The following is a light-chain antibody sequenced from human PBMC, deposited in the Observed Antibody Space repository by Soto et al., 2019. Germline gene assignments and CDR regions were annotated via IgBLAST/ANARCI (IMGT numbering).Light chain of an antibody. CDR1: QSVSSSY. Sequence: IVLTQSPGTLSLSPWERATLSCRASQSVSSSYLAWYQQKPGQAPRLLLYGASSRATGIPDRFSGSGSGTEFTLPISSLQSEDFAVYYCQQYNNWPPWTFGQGTKVDIK. V-gene: IGKV3-20*01. J-gene: IGKJ1*01. CDR3: QQYNNWPPWT. CDR2: GAS.